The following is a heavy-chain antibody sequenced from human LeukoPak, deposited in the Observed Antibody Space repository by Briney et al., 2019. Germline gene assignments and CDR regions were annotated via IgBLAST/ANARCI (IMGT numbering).Heavy chain of an antibody. CDR1: GFTFSSYW. CDR2: IKQDGSEK. CDR3: ARVRIEYDYVWGSYRRNPSFDY. V-gene: IGHV3-7*01. J-gene: IGHJ4*02. Sequence: GGSLRLSCAASGFTFSSYWMSWVRQAPGKGLEWVANIKQDGSEKYYVDSVKGRFTISRDNAKNSLYLQMNSLRAEDTAVYYCARVRIEYDYVWGSYRRNPSFDYWGQGTLVTVSS. D-gene: IGHD3-16*02.